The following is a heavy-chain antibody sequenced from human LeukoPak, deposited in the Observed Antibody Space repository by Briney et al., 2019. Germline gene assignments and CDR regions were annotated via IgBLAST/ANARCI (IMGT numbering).Heavy chain of an antibody. J-gene: IGHJ4*02. CDR1: GFTFRSYG. Sequence: GGSLRLSCAASGFTFRSYGMHWVRQAPGKGLEWVAVIWYDGSNKYYADSVKGRFTVSRGNSKNTLYLQMNSLRAEDTAVYYCATAVASSSGWYADYWGQGTLVTVSS. CDR3: ATAVASSSGWYADY. D-gene: IGHD6-19*01. CDR2: IWYDGSNK. V-gene: IGHV3-33*01.